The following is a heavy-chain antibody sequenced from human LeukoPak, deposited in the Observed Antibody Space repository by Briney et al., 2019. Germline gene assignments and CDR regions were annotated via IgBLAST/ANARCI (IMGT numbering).Heavy chain of an antibody. CDR2: IYYSGSI. Sequence: SETLSLTCTVSGGSISTYYWSWIRQPPGKGLEWIGYIYYSGSINYNPSLKSRVTISVDTSKNQFSLKLSSVTAADRAVYYCAREGPAASTFFYYFMDVWGKGTTVTVSS. J-gene: IGHJ6*03. CDR1: GGSISTYY. V-gene: IGHV4-59*12. CDR3: AREGPAASTFFYYFMDV. D-gene: IGHD2-2*01.